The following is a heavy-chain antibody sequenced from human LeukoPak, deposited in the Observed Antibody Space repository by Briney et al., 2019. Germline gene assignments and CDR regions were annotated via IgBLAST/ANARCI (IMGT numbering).Heavy chain of an antibody. D-gene: IGHD6-19*01. CDR3: ARDRTVAKNYYYYYMDV. J-gene: IGHJ6*03. V-gene: IGHV3-74*01. Sequence: QPGGSLRLSCVASGFTFSNYWMHWVRQAPGKGLVWVSYINSDGSSTSYADSVKGRFTISRDNAKNSLYLQMNSLRAEDTAVYYCARDRTVAKNYYYYYMDVWGKGTTVTVSS. CDR2: INSDGSST. CDR1: GFTFSNYW.